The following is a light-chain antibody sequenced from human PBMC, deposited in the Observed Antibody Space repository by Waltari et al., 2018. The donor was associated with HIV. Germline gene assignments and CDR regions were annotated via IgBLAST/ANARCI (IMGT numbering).Light chain of an antibody. CDR3: NSYSTTYTPCV. Sequence: SGSPGQSITISCTGSSSDVGAYNYVSWYQQHPGKAPKLVIYDVSNRPSGVSNRFSGSKSGNTASLTISGLQTEDEADYYCNSYSTTYTPCVFGTGTRVTVL. CDR1: SSDVGAYNY. V-gene: IGLV2-14*01. CDR2: DVS. J-gene: IGLJ1*01.